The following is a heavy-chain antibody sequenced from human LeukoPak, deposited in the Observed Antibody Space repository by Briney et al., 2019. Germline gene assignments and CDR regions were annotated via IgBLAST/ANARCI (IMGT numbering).Heavy chain of an antibody. CDR1: GGSISSYY. D-gene: IGHD3-10*01. Sequence: SETLSLTCTVSGGSISSYYWSWIRQPPGKGLEWIGYIYYTGNTNYNPSLKSRVTISVDTSKNQFSLKLSSVTAADTAAYYCARYTTMGVNDAFDIWGQGTMVTVSS. V-gene: IGHV4-59*01. CDR3: ARYTTMGVNDAFDI. CDR2: IYYTGNT. J-gene: IGHJ3*02.